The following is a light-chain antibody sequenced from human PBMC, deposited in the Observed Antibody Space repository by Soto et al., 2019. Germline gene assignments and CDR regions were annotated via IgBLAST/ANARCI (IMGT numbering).Light chain of an antibody. CDR3: KQRSNF. Sequence: EIVLTQSPATLSLSPLEIATLSCRASQSVSSYLAWYQQKPGQAPRLLIYDASNRATGIPARFSGSGSGTDFTLTISSIEPEDFAVYYCKQRSNFFGQGTRLEIK. CDR2: DAS. V-gene: IGKV3-11*01. J-gene: IGKJ5*01. CDR1: QSVSSY.